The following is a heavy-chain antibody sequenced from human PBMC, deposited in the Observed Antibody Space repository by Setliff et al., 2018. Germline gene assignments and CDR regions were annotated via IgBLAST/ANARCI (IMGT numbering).Heavy chain of an antibody. J-gene: IGHJ4*02. CDR2: INPGGGSA. Sequence: ASVKVSCKSSGYIFAGYYIHWLRQAPGQGLEWMGIINPGGGSASIVEKFQGRVTMTSDTSTSTVYLDLSGLTSEDTAVYYCGRAGVAAADRKGLLDHWGQGTLVTVSS. V-gene: IGHV1-46*01. D-gene: IGHD6-13*01. CDR3: GRAGVAAADRKGLLDH. CDR1: GYIFAGYY.